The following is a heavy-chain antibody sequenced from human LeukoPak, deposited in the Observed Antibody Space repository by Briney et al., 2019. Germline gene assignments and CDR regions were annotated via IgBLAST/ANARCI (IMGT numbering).Heavy chain of an antibody. CDR3: ASDRIEVDAFDI. D-gene: IGHD2-15*01. CDR1: GGSISSSSYY. CDR2: IYYSGST. Sequence: SETLSLTCTVSGGSISSSSYYWGWIRQPPGKGLEWIGSIYYSGSTYYNPSLKSRVTISVDTSKNQFSLKLSSVTAADTAVYYCASDRIEVDAFDIWGQGTMVTVSS. J-gene: IGHJ3*02. V-gene: IGHV4-39*07.